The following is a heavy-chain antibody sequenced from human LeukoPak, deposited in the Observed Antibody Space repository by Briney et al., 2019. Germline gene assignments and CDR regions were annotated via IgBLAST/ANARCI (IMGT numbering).Heavy chain of an antibody. J-gene: IGHJ4*02. CDR1: GFSFSSYA. CDR3: AKSAHVGTTLHDY. CDR2: ISGSGDGT. D-gene: IGHD5-12*01. Sequence: GGSLRLSCAASGFSFSSYAMTWVPQAPGKGLEWVSAISGSGDGTFNADSVKGRFTISRDNSKNTLNLQMNSLRAEDTAVYYCAKSAHVGTTLHDYWGQGTLVTVSS. V-gene: IGHV3-23*01.